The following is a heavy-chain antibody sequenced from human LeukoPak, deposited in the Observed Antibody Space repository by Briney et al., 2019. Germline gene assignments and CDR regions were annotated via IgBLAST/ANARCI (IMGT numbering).Heavy chain of an antibody. CDR1: GGSISSYY. Sequence: SETLSLTCTVSGGSISSYYWSWIRQPPGKGLEWIGYIYYSGSTNYNPSLKSRVTISVDTSKNQFSLKLSSVTAADTAVYYCARDGLDYYDSSGYHRRNDAFDIWGQGTMVTVSS. D-gene: IGHD3-22*01. CDR2: IYYSGST. V-gene: IGHV4-59*01. J-gene: IGHJ3*02. CDR3: ARDGLDYYDSSGYHRRNDAFDI.